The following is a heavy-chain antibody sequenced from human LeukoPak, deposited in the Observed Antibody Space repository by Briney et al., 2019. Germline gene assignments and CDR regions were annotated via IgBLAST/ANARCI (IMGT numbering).Heavy chain of an antibody. CDR3: AREGFDWLLYSYYYYYGMDV. J-gene: IGHJ6*02. CDR2: ISYDGSNK. V-gene: IGHV3-30-3*01. Sequence: GGSLRLSCAASGFTFSRFAMYWVRQAPGKGLEWVAVISYDGSNKYYADSVKGRFTISRDNSKNTLYLQMNSLRAEDTAVYYCAREGFDWLLYSYYYYYGMDVWGQGTTVTASS. D-gene: IGHD3-9*01. CDR1: GFTFSRFA.